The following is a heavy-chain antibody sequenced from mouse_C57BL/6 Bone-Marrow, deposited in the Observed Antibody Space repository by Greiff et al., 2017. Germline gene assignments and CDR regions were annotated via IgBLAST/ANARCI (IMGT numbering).Heavy chain of an antibody. D-gene: IGHD1-1*01. CDR1: GFNIKDDY. CDR3: TTTLRPFAY. Sequence: DVQLQESGAELVRPGASVTLSCTASGFNIKDDYMHWVKQRPEQSLEWIGWIDPENGDTEYASKFKGKDTITADTSSNTAYLQLSSLTSEDTAVYYCTTTLRPFAYWGQGTLVTVSA. J-gene: IGHJ3*01. V-gene: IGHV14-4*01. CDR2: IDPENGDT.